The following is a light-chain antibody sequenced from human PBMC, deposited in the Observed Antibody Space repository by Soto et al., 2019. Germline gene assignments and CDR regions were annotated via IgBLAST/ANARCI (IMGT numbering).Light chain of an antibody. CDR3: QQRSNWLT. CDR2: DAS. CDR1: QSVSSY. V-gene: IGKV3-11*01. Sequence: EIVLTQSPATMYLSTEERATLSCRASQSVSSYLAWYQQKPGQAPRLLIYDASHRATGIPARFSGSGSGTDFTLTIRSLEPEDFAVYYCQQRSNWLTFGGRKKVVIK. J-gene: IGKJ4*01.